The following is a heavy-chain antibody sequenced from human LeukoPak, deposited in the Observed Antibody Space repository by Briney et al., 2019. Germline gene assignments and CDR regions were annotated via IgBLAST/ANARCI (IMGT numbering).Heavy chain of an antibody. CDR3: ARDRRNYYDSSGYYDY. V-gene: IGHV3-7*01. J-gene: IGHJ4*02. D-gene: IGHD3-22*01. CDR2: IKQDGSEK. CDR1: GFTFSSYW. Sequence: GGSLRLSCAASGFTFSSYWMRSVRQAPGKGLEWVANIKQDGSEKYYVDSVKGRFTISRDNAKNSLYLQMNSLRAEDTAVYYCARDRRNYYDSSGYYDYWGQGTLVTVSS.